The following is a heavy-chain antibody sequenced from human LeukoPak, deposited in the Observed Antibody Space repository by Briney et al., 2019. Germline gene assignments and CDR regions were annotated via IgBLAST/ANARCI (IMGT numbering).Heavy chain of an antibody. Sequence: NPSETLSLTCAVYGGSFSGYYWSWIRQPPGKGLEWIGSIYYSGSTYYNPSLKSRVTISVDTSKNQFSLKLSSVTAADTAVYYCARAIRLTMIVVVIAAFDIWGQGTMVTVSS. CDR2: IYYSGST. V-gene: IGHV4-34*01. D-gene: IGHD3-22*01. CDR1: GGSFSGYY. J-gene: IGHJ3*02. CDR3: ARAIRLTMIVVVIAAFDI.